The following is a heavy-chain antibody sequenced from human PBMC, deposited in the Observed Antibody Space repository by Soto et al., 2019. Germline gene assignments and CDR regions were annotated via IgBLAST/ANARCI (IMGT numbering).Heavy chain of an antibody. CDR3: ARDRCSSTSCYRGHGMDV. V-gene: IGHV1-69*01. Sequence: QVQLVQSGAEVKKPGSSVKVSCKASGGTFSSYAISWVRQAPGQGLEWMGGIIPIFGTANYAQKFQGRVTITADESTSTAYMELSSLRSEDTALYYCARDRCSSTSCYRGHGMDVWGQGTTVTVSS. J-gene: IGHJ6*02. CDR2: IIPIFGTA. D-gene: IGHD2-2*02. CDR1: GGTFSSYA.